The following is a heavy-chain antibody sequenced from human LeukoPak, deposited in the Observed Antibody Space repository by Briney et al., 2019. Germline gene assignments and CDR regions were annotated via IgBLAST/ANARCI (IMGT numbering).Heavy chain of an antibody. J-gene: IGHJ4*02. CDR1: GGSISSSSYY. Sequence: SETLSLTCTVSGGSISSSSYYWGWIRQPPGKGLEWIGSIYYSGSTYYNPSLKSRVTISVDTSKNQFSLKLSSVTAADTAVYYCARHSVGASPVYYYWGQGTLVTVSS. D-gene: IGHD1-26*01. CDR2: IYYSGST. CDR3: ARHSVGASPVYYY. V-gene: IGHV4-39*01.